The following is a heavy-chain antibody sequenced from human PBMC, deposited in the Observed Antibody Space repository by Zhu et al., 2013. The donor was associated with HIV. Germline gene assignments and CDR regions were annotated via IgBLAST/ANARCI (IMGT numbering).Heavy chain of an antibody. Sequence: QVQLVQSGAEVKKPGASVKVSCKASGYTFTSYGISWVRQAPGQGLEWMGWISAYNGNTNYAQKLQGRVTMTTDTSTSTAYMELRSLRSDDTAVYYCARDLDVDTAMVTSVAFDIWAKGQWSPSL. D-gene: IGHD5-18*01. J-gene: IGHJ3*02. CDR1: GYTFTSYG. CDR2: ISAYNGNT. CDR3: ARDLDVDTAMVTSVAFDI. V-gene: IGHV1-18*01.